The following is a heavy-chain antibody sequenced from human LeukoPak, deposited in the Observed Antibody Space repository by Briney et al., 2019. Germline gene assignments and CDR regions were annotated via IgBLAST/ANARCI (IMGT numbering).Heavy chain of an antibody. CDR2: INPSGGST. D-gene: IGHD1-26*01. J-gene: IGHJ1*01. CDR3: ARLSGSYFYFQH. V-gene: IGHV1-46*01. CDR1: GYTFTGYY. Sequence: ASVKVSCKASGYTFTGYYMHWVRQAPGQGLEWMGIINPSGGSTSYAQKFQGRVTMTRDTSTSTVYMELSSLRSEDTAVYYCARLSGSYFYFQHWGQGTLVTVSS.